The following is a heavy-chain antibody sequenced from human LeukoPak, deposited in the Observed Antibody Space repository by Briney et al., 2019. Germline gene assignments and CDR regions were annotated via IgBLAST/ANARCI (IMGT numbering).Heavy chain of an antibody. J-gene: IGHJ4*02. CDR3: ARDEPRTQAMVFDY. V-gene: IGHV4-4*07. D-gene: IGHD5-18*01. CDR2: IHASGTT. Sequence: TTAETLSLTCNGSGGSISSYFWTWIRQPAGKGLEWIGRIHASGTTNYNSSLKSRVSMSVDTSKNQFSLKLNSVTAADTAVYFCARDEPRTQAMVFDYWGQGTLVTVSS. CDR1: GGSISSYF.